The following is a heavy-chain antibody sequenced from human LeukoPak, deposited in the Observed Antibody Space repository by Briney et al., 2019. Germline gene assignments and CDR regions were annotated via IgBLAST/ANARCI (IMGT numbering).Heavy chain of an antibody. D-gene: IGHD3-10*01. CDR2: ISAYNGNT. V-gene: IGHV1-18*01. CDR3: ARGDYYGSGSYYNDPIGDY. Sequence: ASVKVSCMASGYTFTSYGISWVRQAPGQGLEWMGWISAYNGNTNYAQKLQGRVTMTTDTSTSTAYMELRSLRSDDTAVYYCARGDYYGSGSYYNDPIGDYWGQGTLVTVSS. CDR1: GYTFTSYG. J-gene: IGHJ4*02.